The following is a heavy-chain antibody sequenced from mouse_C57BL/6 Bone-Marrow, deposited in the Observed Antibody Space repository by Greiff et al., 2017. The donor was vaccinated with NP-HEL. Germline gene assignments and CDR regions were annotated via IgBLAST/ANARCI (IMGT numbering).Heavy chain of an antibody. Sequence: VQLQQSGAELVRPGASVKLSCTASGFNIKDDYMHWVKQRPEQGLEWIGWIDPENGDTEYASKFQGKATITADTSSNTAYLQLSSLTSDDTAVYYCTRSPYGYFAYWGQGTLVTVSA. CDR1: GFNIKDDY. CDR2: IDPENGDT. D-gene: IGHD2-2*01. CDR3: TRSPYGYFAY. J-gene: IGHJ3*01. V-gene: IGHV14-4*01.